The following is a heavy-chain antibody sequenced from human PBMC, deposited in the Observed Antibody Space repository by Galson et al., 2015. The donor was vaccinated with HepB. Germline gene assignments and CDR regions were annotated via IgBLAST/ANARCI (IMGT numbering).Heavy chain of an antibody. CDR1: GYTFTDYY. CDR2: VDPEDGET. Sequence: VKVSCKASGYTFTDYYMHWVQQAPGKGLEWMGLVDPEDGETIYAEKFQGRVTITADTSTDTAYMELSSLRSEDTAVYYCATVGAVTYGSGSYGMDVWGKGTTVTVSS. CDR3: ATVGAVTYGSGSYGMDV. J-gene: IGHJ6*04. D-gene: IGHD3-10*01. V-gene: IGHV1-69-2*01.